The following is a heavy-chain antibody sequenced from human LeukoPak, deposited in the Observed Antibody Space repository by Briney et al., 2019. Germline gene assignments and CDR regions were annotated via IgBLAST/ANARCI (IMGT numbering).Heavy chain of an antibody. J-gene: IGHJ4*02. D-gene: IGHD3-22*01. Sequence: SETLSLTCTVSGGSISSYYWSWIRQPPGKGLEWNGYIYYSGSTNYNPSLKSRVTISVDTSKNQFSLKLSSVTAADTAVYYCARQDRSSGLDYWGQGTLVNVSS. CDR2: IYYSGST. CDR1: GGSISSYY. CDR3: ARQDRSSGLDY. V-gene: IGHV4-59*08.